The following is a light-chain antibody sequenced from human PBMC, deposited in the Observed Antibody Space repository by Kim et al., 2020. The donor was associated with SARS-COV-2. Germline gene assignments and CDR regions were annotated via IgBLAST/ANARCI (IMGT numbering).Light chain of an antibody. CDR2: EAS. V-gene: IGKV1-8*01. CDR1: QDIKSY. Sequence: ASTGDRVTIPCRASQDIKSYLAWFQQKPGKAPKLLIYEASILQSGVPPRFSGSGSGTDFTLTISYLQSEDFATYYCEQYYSYPPAFGGGTKVDIK. J-gene: IGKJ4*01. CDR3: EQYYSYPPA.